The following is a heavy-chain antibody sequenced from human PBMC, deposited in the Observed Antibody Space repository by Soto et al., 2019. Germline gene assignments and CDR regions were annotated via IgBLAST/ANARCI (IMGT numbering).Heavy chain of an antibody. CDR1: GYTFTSYY. CDR2: INPSGGST. V-gene: IGHV1-46*01. Sequence: ASVKVSCKASGYTFTSYYMHWVRQAPGQGLEWMGIINPSGGSTSYAQKFQGRVTMTRDTSTSTVYMELSSLRSEDTAVYYCARDPGKWDTAMVAAPEFDPWGQGTLVTVSS. J-gene: IGHJ5*02. D-gene: IGHD5-18*01. CDR3: ARDPGKWDTAMVAAPEFDP.